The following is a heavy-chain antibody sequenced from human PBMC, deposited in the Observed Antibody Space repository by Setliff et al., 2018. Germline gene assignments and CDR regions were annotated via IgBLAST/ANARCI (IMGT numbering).Heavy chain of an antibody. Sequence: PGGSLRLSCVASRFAISSCWMSWVRQAPGKGLEWVANVNPDGSGKYYVDSVKGRFTISRDNAKNSLYLQMDSLRVEDTAVYYCIDGRNRAWGVYWGQGTLVTVSS. CDR3: IDGRNRAWGVY. CDR1: RFAISSCW. D-gene: IGHD7-27*01. CDR2: VNPDGSGK. J-gene: IGHJ4*02. V-gene: IGHV3-7*01.